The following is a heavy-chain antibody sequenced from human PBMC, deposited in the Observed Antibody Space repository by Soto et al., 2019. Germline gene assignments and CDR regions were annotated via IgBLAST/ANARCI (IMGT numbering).Heavy chain of an antibody. V-gene: IGHV4-59*08. Sequence: QVQLQESGPGLVKPSETLSLTCTVSGVSISGPITSYYWTWIRQSPGKGLEWIGYISYSGRTNYNPPLKSRVTLSVNTSTNHFSLKPSSVTAADTAVYHWARQGGGKYYSAFDVWGQGRMVTVSS. CDR3: ARQGGGKYYSAFDV. CDR2: ISYSGRT. J-gene: IGHJ3*01. CDR1: GVSISGPITSYY. D-gene: IGHD1-26*01.